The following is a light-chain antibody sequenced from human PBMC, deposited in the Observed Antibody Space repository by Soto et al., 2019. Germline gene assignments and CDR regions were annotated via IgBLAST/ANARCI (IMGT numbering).Light chain of an antibody. CDR1: SSNIGAGYD. V-gene: IGLV1-40*01. Sequence: QSVLTQPPSVSGAPGQRVTISCTGSSSNIGAGYDVHWYQQRPGTAPKLLIFGNINRPSGVPDRFSGSKSGNTASLTISGLQAEDEADYYCCSFTSSNTHVFGTGTKLTVL. CDR3: CSFTSSNTHV. CDR2: GNI. J-gene: IGLJ1*01.